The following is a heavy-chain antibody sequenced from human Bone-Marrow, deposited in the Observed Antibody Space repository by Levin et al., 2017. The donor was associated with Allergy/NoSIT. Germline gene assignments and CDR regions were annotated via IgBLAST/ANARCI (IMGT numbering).Heavy chain of an antibody. D-gene: IGHD4-17*01. CDR1: GFTFSSYG. J-gene: IGHJ4*02. CDR2: ISYDGSNK. CDR3: AKDRKKKTTVTTVDY. Sequence: GGSLRLSCAASGFTFSSYGMHWVRQAPGKGLEWVAVISYDGSNKYYADSVKGRFTISRDNSKSTLYLQMNSLRAEDTAVYYCAKDRKKKTTVTTVDYWGQGTLVTVSS. V-gene: IGHV3-30*18.